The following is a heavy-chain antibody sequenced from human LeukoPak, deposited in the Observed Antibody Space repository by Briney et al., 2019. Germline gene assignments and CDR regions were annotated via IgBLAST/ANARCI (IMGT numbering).Heavy chain of an antibody. CDR2: ITGSGGST. Sequence: GGSLRLSCAASGFTYNNYAMNWVRQAPGRGLEWVSSITGSGGSTFYADSVKGRLTISRDNSKNTLYLQMNSLRAEDTAVYYSAKDASGYYYYYDPWGQGTLVTVSS. CDR1: GFTYNNYA. CDR3: AKDASGYYYYYDP. J-gene: IGHJ5*02. D-gene: IGHD3-22*01. V-gene: IGHV3-23*01.